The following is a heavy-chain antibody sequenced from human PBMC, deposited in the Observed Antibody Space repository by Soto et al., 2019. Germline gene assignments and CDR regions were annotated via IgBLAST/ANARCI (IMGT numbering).Heavy chain of an antibody. J-gene: IGHJ4*02. CDR1: GYSFTSYW. V-gene: IGHV5-51*01. D-gene: IGHD6-19*01. CDR3: VRSDNAGWYMFGY. Sequence: GESLKISCKASGYSFTSYWIGWVRQMPGKGLEWMGIIYPGDSEIRYSPSFQGQVTLSADKSASTAYLQWNSLKASDSAVYYCVRSDNAGWYMFGYWGQGIPVTVSS. CDR2: IYPGDSEI.